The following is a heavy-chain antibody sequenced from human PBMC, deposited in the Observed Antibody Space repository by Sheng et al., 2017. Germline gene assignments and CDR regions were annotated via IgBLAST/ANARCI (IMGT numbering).Heavy chain of an antibody. CDR1: GFTFRSYA. Sequence: QVRLVESGGSVVQPGGSLRLSCATSGFTFRSYAIHWVRQAPGKGLEWVAIISCDGNSKYYADSVKGRFTISRDNSKSTAYLQMDSLRVEDTAVYYCARDRFFQYQLVFSWFDPWGQG. CDR3: ARDRFFQYQLVFSWFDP. V-gene: IGHV3-30*01. CDR2: ISCDGNSK. D-gene: IGHD1-1*01. J-gene: IGHJ5*02.